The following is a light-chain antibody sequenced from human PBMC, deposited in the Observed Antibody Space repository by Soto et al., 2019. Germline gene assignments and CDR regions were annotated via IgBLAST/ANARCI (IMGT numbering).Light chain of an antibody. CDR2: STN. J-gene: IGLJ3*02. V-gene: IGLV8-61*01. CDR3: LLYMGSSWV. Sequence: QAVVTQEPSFSVSPGGTVTLTCGLSSGSVSTSYYPSWYQQTPGQAPRTLIYSTNSRSSGVPDRFSGSILGDKAALTITGAEADDESDYYCLLYMGSSWVFGGGTKVTVL. CDR1: SGSVSTSYY.